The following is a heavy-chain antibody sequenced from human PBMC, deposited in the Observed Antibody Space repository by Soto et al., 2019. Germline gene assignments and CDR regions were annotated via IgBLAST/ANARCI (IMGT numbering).Heavy chain of an antibody. CDR2: INAGNGNT. J-gene: IGHJ2*01. D-gene: IGHD3-9*01. V-gene: IGHV1-3*01. Sequence: ASVKVSCKASGYTFTSYAMHWVRQAPGQRLEWMGWINAGNGNTKYSQKFQGRVTITRDTSASTAYMELSSLRSEDTAVYYCARDLLYYDILTSYLHHWYFDLWGRGTLVTVSS. CDR1: GYTFTSYA. CDR3: ARDLLYYDILTSYLHHWYFDL.